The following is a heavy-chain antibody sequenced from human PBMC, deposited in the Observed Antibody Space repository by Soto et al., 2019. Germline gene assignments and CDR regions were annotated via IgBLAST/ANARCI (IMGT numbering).Heavy chain of an antibody. CDR2: IKHDTSEA. J-gene: IGHJ4*02. D-gene: IGHD3-16*02. V-gene: IGHV3-7*03. CDR3: ARDGLLFSGPYRPSRFDY. CDR1: GFKFSDYW. Sequence: GSLSLSCAASGFKFSDYWMSWVRQAPGKGLEWVGNIKHDTSEAHYADSVKGRFTITRDNIKNFLFLQMRDLRADDTASYYCARDGLLFSGPYRPSRFDYWGLGALVTVSS.